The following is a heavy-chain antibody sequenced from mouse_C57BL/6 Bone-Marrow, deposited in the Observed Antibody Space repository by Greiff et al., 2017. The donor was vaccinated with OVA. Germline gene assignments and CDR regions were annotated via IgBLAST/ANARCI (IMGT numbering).Heavy chain of an antibody. J-gene: IGHJ4*01. Sequence: QVQLKQSGAELVRPGSSVKLSCKASGYTFTSYWMDWVKQRPGQGLEWIGNIYPSDSETHYNQKFKDKATLTVDKSSSTAYMQLSSLTSEDSAVYYCARDSSGPFYAMDYWGQGTSVTVSS. D-gene: IGHD3-2*02. CDR1: GYTFTSYW. CDR2: IYPSDSET. CDR3: ARDSSGPFYAMDY. V-gene: IGHV1-61*01.